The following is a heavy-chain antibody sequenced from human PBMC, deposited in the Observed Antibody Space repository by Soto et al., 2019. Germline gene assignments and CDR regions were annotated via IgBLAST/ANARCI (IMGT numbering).Heavy chain of an antibody. Sequence: TLSLTCTVSGGSISSGGYYWSWIRQHPGKGLEWIGYIYYSGRTYYNPSLKSRVTISVDTSKNQFSLKLSSVTAADTAVYYCARVFSDSSSFFDPWGQGTPVTVSS. V-gene: IGHV4-31*03. CDR3: ARVFSDSSSFFDP. J-gene: IGHJ5*02. CDR2: IYYSGRT. CDR1: GGSISSGGYY. D-gene: IGHD6-13*01.